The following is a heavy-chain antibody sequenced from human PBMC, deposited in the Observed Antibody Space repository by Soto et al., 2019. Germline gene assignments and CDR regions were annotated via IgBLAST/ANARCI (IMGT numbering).Heavy chain of an antibody. D-gene: IGHD1-1*01. Sequence: QVQLQESGPGLVKPSGTLSLTCAVSGGSITTNWWSWVRQPPGKGLEWIGEIYHSGTTNYDPSLESRVTISVDKSKTQFSLNLSSVTAADTAIYYCATHLATPGTTGFDYWGQGTLVTVSS. CDR3: ATHLATPGTTGFDY. CDR2: IYHSGTT. V-gene: IGHV4-4*02. J-gene: IGHJ4*02. CDR1: GGSITTNW.